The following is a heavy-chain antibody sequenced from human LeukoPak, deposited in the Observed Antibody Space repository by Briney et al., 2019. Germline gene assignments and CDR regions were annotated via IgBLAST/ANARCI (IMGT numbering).Heavy chain of an antibody. J-gene: IGHJ4*02. V-gene: IGHV4-34*01. Sequence: KPSETLSLTCAVYGGSFSGYYWSWIRQPPGKGLEWIGEINHSGSTNYNPSLKSRVTISVDTSKNQFSLKLSSVTAADTAVYYCARGKEAPDILTGYPHAPFDYRGQGTLVTVSS. CDR2: INHSGST. D-gene: IGHD3-9*01. CDR3: ARGKEAPDILTGYPHAPFDY. CDR1: GGSFSGYY.